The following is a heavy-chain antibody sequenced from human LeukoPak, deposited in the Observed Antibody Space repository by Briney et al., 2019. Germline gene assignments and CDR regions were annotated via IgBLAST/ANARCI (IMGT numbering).Heavy chain of an antibody. CDR2: IYYSGST. J-gene: IGHJ4*02. D-gene: IGHD6-13*01. V-gene: IGHV4-31*03. Sequence: PSETLSLTCTVSGGSISSGGYYWSWIRQHPGKGLEWIGYIYYSGSTYYNPSLKSRVTISVDTSKNQFSLKLSSVTAADTAVYYCAARSIAAAGLNYWGQGTLVTVSS. CDR1: GGSISSGGYY. CDR3: AARSIAAAGLNY.